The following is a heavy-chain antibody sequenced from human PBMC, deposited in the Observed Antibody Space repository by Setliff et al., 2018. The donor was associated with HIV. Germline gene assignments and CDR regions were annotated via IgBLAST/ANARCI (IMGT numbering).Heavy chain of an antibody. V-gene: IGHV4-38-2*01. CDR2: IYHSGTI. D-gene: IGHD3-16*01. CDR1: GYSISSGYY. CDR3: SRHRANWGGPWDY. Sequence: SETLSLTCDVSGYSISSGYYWGWIRQPPGKGLEWIGSIYHSGTIFYKPSLESRLAISVDTSKNHFSLNLTSVTAADTAVYFCSRHRANWGGPWDYWGQGTLVTVSS. J-gene: IGHJ4*02.